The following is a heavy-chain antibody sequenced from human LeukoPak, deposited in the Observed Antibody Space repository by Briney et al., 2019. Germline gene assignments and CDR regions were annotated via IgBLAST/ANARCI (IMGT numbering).Heavy chain of an antibody. J-gene: IGHJ4*02. D-gene: IGHD3-9*01. CDR1: GFSFSSYS. CDR2: ISSSSSYI. CDR3: ARAPDILSDY. Sequence: GGSLRPSCAASGFSFSSYSMNWVRQAPGKGLEWVSSISSSSSYIYYADSVKGRFTISRDNAKNSLYLQMNSLRAEDTAVYYCARAPDILSDYWGQGTLVTVSS. V-gene: IGHV3-21*01.